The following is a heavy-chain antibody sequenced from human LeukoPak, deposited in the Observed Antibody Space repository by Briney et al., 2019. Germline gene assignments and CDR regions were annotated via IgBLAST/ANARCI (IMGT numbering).Heavy chain of an antibody. CDR1: GFTFSSYS. D-gene: IGHD2-15*01. Sequence: PGGSLRLSCAASGFTFSSYSMNWVRQAPGKGLEWVSSISSSSSYIYYADSVQGRFTISRDNAKNSLYLQMNSLRAEDTAVYYCARDGYCSGGDCSNTPGVFDYWGQGTLVTVSS. CDR3: ARDGYCSGGDCSNTPGVFDY. CDR2: ISSSSSYI. V-gene: IGHV3-21*01. J-gene: IGHJ4*02.